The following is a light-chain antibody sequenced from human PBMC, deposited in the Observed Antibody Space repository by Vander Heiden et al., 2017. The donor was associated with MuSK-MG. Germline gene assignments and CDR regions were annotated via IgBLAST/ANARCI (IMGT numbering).Light chain of an antibody. CDR1: QSGRSY. Sequence: IVLTQSPATLSLSPGERATHSCRASQSGRSYLAWYHQKPGRAPRLPIYDPSNRATAIPARFSGSGSGTDFTLTISSLEPEDFAVYDCQQRSNWPPITFGQGTRLEIK. CDR3: QQRSNWPPIT. CDR2: DPS. J-gene: IGKJ5*01. V-gene: IGKV3-11*01.